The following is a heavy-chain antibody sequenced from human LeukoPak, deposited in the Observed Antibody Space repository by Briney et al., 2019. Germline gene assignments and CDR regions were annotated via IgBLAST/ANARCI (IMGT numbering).Heavy chain of an antibody. V-gene: IGHV3-30*03. D-gene: IGHD5-24*01. Sequence: GGSLRLSCVASGFTFNIHGMHWVRQAPNKGLEWVAVISYDGSNKYYADSVKGRFTISRDNSKNTLYLQMNSLRAEDTAVYYCARDHPTDDGYNDGFDYWGQGALVTVSS. J-gene: IGHJ4*02. CDR3: ARDHPTDDGYNDGFDY. CDR2: ISYDGSNK. CDR1: GFTFNIHG.